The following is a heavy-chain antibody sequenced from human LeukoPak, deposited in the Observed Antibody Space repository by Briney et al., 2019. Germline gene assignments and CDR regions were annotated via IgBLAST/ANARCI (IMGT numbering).Heavy chain of an antibody. CDR2: ISYDGSNK. CDR3: AKGTWQQLVYVYFQH. V-gene: IGHV3-30*18. D-gene: IGHD6-13*01. J-gene: IGHJ1*01. CDR1: GFTFSSYG. Sequence: PGRSLRLSRAASGFTFSSYGIHWVRQAPGKGLEWVAVISYDGSNKYYADSVKGRFTISRDNSKNTLYLQMNSLRAEDTAVYYCAKGTWQQLVYVYFQHWARAPWSPSPQ.